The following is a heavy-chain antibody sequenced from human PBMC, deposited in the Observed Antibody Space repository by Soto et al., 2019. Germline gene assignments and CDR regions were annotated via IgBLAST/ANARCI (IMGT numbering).Heavy chain of an antibody. CDR3: AGDLDTGDGYNPPADY. D-gene: IGHD5-12*01. J-gene: IGHJ4*02. CDR1: GFTFSSYG. CDR2: IWYDGSNK. V-gene: IGHV3-33*01. Sequence: GGSLRLSCAASGFTFSSYGMHWVRQAPGKGLEWVAVIWYDGSNKYYADSVKGRFTISRDNSKNTLYLQMNSLRAEDTAVYYCAGDLDTGDGYNPPADYWGQGTLVTVSS.